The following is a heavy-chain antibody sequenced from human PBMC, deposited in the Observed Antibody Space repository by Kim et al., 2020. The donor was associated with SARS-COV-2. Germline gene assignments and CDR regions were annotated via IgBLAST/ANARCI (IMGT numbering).Heavy chain of an antibody. CDR3: ARDLLGGEMATIGNDY. V-gene: IGHV3-21*04. D-gene: IGHD5-12*01. CDR1: GFTFSSYS. J-gene: IGHJ4*02. Sequence: GGSLRLSCAASGFTFSSYSMNWVRQAPGKGLEWVSSISSSSSYIYYADSVKGRFTISRDNAKNSLYLQMNSLRAEDTAVYYCARDLLGGEMATIGNDYWGQGTLVTVS. CDR2: ISSSSSYI.